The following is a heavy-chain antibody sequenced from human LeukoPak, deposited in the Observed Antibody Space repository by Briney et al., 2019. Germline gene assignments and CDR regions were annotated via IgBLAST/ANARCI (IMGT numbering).Heavy chain of an antibody. CDR1: GFTFSSYG. CDR3: ARDRGYYVFDY. CDR2: VKPDGSEK. J-gene: IGHJ4*02. Sequence: GGSLRLSCAASGFTFSSYGMHWVRQAPGKGLEWVAHVKPDGSEKSYVDSVKGRFTISRDNAQNSLYLQMNSLRAEDTAVYYCARDRGYYVFDYWGQGTLVTVSS. V-gene: IGHV3-7*01. D-gene: IGHD3-22*01.